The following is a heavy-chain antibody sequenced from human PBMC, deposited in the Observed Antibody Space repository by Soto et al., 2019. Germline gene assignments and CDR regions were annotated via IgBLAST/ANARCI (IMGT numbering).Heavy chain of an antibody. D-gene: IGHD3-3*01. CDR3: AREGFGRAFDI. CDR1: GFTLSSYA. V-gene: IGHV3-30-3*01. J-gene: IGHJ3*02. Sequence: PGGSLRLSCAASGFTLSSYAMHWVRQAPGKGLEWVAVISYDGSNKYYADSVKGRFTISRDNSKNTLYLQMNSLRAEDTAVYYCAREGFGRAFDIWGQGTMVTVSS. CDR2: ISYDGSNK.